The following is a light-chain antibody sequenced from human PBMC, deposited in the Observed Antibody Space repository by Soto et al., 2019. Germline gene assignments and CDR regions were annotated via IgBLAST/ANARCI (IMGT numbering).Light chain of an antibody. CDR2: DGS. CDR3: CSYVGNSAWV. V-gene: IGLV2-23*01. CDR1: SSDVGSYNL. J-gene: IGLJ1*01. Sequence: QSALTQPASVSGSPGQSITISCTGTSSDVGSYNLVSWYQQHPGKAPKLLIHDGSKRPSGVSNRFSESKSGNTASLTISGLQAEDEADYYCCSYVGNSAWVFGSGTKVTVL.